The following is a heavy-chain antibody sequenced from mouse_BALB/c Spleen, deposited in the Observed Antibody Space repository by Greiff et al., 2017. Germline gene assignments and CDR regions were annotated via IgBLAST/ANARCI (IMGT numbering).Heavy chain of an antibody. CDR1: GYAFTNYL. D-gene: IGHD2-4*01. J-gene: IGHJ2*01. V-gene: IGHV1-54*03. CDR3: ARWGLRRAFDY. CDR2: INPGSGGT. Sequence: QVQLKESGAELVRPGTSVKVSCKASGYAFTNYLIEWVKQRPGQGLEWIGVINPGSGGTNYNEKFKGKATLTADKSSSTAYMQLSSLTSDDSAVYFCARWGLRRAFDYWGQGTTLTVSS.